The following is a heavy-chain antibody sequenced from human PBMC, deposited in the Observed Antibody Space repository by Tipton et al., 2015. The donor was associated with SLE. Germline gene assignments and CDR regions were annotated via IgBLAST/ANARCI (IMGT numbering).Heavy chain of an antibody. D-gene: IGHD6-19*01. CDR3: ARRNSGWFPLDY. CDR1: GGSISSNKW. Sequence: TLSLTCAVSGGSISSNKWWSWVRQAPGKGLEWIGEIYHSGSTNYNPSLKSRVTISVAKSKNQFSLKLSSVTAADTAVYYCARRNSGWFPLDYWGQGTLVTVSS. V-gene: IGHV4-4*02. CDR2: IYHSGST. J-gene: IGHJ4*02.